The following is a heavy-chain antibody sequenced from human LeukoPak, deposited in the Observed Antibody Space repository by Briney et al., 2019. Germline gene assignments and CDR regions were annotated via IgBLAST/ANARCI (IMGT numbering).Heavy chain of an antibody. CDR3: ARVRTNTIRAPGTYYDDYYWFDP. Sequence: SETLSLTCSVSGYSINSGFHWGWIRQPPGQGLEWIGSFYHSGSAYYNPSLKSRVTISVDTSKNQFSLKLSSVTAADTAAYFCARVRTNTIRAPGTYYDDYYWFDPWGQGTLVTVSS. V-gene: IGHV4-38-2*02. D-gene: IGHD3-10*01. J-gene: IGHJ5*02. CDR1: GYSINSGFH. CDR2: FYHSGSA.